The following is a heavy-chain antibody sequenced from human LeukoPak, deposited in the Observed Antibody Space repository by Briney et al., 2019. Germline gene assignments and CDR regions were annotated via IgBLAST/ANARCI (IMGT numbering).Heavy chain of an antibody. D-gene: IGHD2-21*01. V-gene: IGHV4-34*01. Sequence: SETLSLTCAVYGGSFIGYYWSWIRQPPGKGLEWIGEINHSRSTNYNPSLKSRVTISVDTSKNQFSLKLSSVTAADTAVYYCARDTSGDYYYGMDVWGQGTTVTVSS. J-gene: IGHJ6*02. CDR3: ARDTSGDYYYGMDV. CDR1: GGSFIGYY. CDR2: INHSRST.